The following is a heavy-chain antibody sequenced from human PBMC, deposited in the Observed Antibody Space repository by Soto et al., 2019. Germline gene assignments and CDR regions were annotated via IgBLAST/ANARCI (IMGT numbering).Heavy chain of an antibody. CDR2: ISYDGSNK. D-gene: IGHD3-22*01. J-gene: IGHJ6*02. CDR3: AKDLRPYYDSSLFYYYGMDV. Sequence: PGGSLRLSCAASGFTFSSYGMHWVRQAPGKGLEWVAVISYDGSNKYYADSVKGRFTISRDNSKNTLYLQMNSLRAEDTAVYYCAKDLRPYYDSSLFYYYGMDVWGQGTTVTVSS. V-gene: IGHV3-30*18. CDR1: GFTFSSYG.